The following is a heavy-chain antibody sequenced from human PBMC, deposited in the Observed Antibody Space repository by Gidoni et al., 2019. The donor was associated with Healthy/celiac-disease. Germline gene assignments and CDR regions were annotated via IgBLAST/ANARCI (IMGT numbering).Heavy chain of an antibody. Sequence: QVQLQQWGAGLLKPSETLSLTCAVYGGSFSGYYWSWIRQPPGKGLEWIGEINHSGSTNYNPSLKSRVTISVDTSKNQFSLKLSSVTAADTAVYYCARGPYYYGSGSTPVGKYYYYYGMDVWGQGTTVTVSS. J-gene: IGHJ6*02. D-gene: IGHD3-10*01. CDR3: ARGPYYYGSGSTPVGKYYYYYGMDV. V-gene: IGHV4-34*01. CDR1: GGSFSGYY. CDR2: INHSGST.